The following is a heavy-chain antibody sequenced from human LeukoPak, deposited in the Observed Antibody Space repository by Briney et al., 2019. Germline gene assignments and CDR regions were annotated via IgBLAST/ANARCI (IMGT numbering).Heavy chain of an antibody. D-gene: IGHD3-3*01. V-gene: IGHV4-59*12. CDR2: IYYSGST. CDR1: GGSISSYY. CDR3: ARRRTGTIFGVVIKNPNWFDP. J-gene: IGHJ5*02. Sequence: SETLSLTCTVSGGSISSYYWSWIRQPPGKRLEWIGYIYYSGSTNYNPSLKSRVTISVDTSKNQFSLKLSSVTAADTAVYYCARRRTGTIFGVVIKNPNWFDPWGQGTLVTVSS.